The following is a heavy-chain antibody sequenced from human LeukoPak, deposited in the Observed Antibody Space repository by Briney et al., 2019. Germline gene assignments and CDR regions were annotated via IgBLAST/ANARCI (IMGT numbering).Heavy chain of an antibody. CDR3: GCSSTSALRIYYYYYMDV. J-gene: IGHJ6*03. Sequence: SETLSLTCTVSGYSISSGYYRGWIRQPPGKGLEWSGSIYYSGSTYYNPSLKSRVTISVDTSKNQFSLKLSSVTAADTAVYYCGCSSTSALRIYYYYYMDVWGKGTTVTVSS. CDR2: IYYSGST. V-gene: IGHV4-38-2*02. D-gene: IGHD2-2*01. CDR1: GYSISSGYY.